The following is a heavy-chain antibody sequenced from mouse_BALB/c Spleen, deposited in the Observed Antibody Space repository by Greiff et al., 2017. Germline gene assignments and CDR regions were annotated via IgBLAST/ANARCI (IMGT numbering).Heavy chain of an antibody. CDR1: GFTFSNYW. CDR2: IRLKSNNYAT. J-gene: IGHJ4*01. CDR3: TRRGNYDNVYYAMDY. V-gene: IGHV6-6*02. D-gene: IGHD2-1*01. Sequence: EVMLVESGGGLVQPGGSMKLSCVASGFTFSNYWMNWVRQSPEKGLEWVAEIRLKSNNYATHYAESVKGRFTISRDDSKSSVYLQMNNLRAEDTGIYYCTRRGNYDNVYYAMDYWGQGTSVTVSS.